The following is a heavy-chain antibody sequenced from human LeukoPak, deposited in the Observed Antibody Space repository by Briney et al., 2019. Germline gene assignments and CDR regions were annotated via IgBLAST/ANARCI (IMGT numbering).Heavy chain of an antibody. CDR2: IRSKAYGETI. CDR1: GFTFGDYP. V-gene: IGHV3-49*04. CDR3: ARSIFGVVIDY. Sequence: GGSLRLSCTGSGFTFGDYPINWVRQAPGKGLEWVGFIRSKAYGETIDYAASVKCRFTISRDDSKSIAYLQLNSLKPEDTAVYYCARSIFGVVIDYWGQGTLVTVSS. J-gene: IGHJ4*02. D-gene: IGHD3-3*01.